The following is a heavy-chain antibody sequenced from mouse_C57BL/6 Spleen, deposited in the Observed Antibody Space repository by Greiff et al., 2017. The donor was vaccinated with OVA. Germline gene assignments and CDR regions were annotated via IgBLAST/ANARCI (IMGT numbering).Heavy chain of an antibody. CDR1: GYTFTEYT. J-gene: IGHJ2*01. D-gene: IGHD3-2*02. CDR2: FYPGSGSI. V-gene: IGHV1-62-2*01. Sequence: QVQLQQSGAELVKPGASVKLSCKASGYTFTEYTIHWVKQRSGQGLEWIGWFYPGSGSIKYNEKFKDKATLTADKSSSTVYMELSRLTSEDSAVYFCARHEEGKQLRFHYFDYWGQGTTLTVSS. CDR3: ARHEEGKQLRFHYFDY.